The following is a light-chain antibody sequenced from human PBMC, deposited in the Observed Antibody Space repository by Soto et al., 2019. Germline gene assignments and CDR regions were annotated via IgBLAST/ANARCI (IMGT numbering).Light chain of an antibody. Sequence: EIVLTQSPGTLSLSPGERATLSCRASHSVSSSYLAWYQQKPGQAPRLLIYGASSRATGIPDRFSGSGSGTDFTLTISRLEPEDFAVYYCQQYGGSPPITFGQGTRLESK. J-gene: IGKJ5*01. CDR3: QQYGGSPPIT. V-gene: IGKV3-20*01. CDR1: HSVSSSY. CDR2: GAS.